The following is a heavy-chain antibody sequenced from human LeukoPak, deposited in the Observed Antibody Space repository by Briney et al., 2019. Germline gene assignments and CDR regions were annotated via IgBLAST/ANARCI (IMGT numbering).Heavy chain of an antibody. CDR1: GFTFSGSA. CDR2: IRSKANSSAT. J-gene: IGHJ4*02. V-gene: IGHV3-73*01. CDR3: TSAQAADSGYDSSLLDY. Sequence: GGSLKFSCAASGFTFSGSAMHWVRQASGNGLEWVGRIRSKANSSATAYAASVTGRFTISRANSKNTAYLQMNSLKTEDTAVYYCTSAQAADSGYDSSLLDYWGQGTLVTVSS. D-gene: IGHD5-12*01.